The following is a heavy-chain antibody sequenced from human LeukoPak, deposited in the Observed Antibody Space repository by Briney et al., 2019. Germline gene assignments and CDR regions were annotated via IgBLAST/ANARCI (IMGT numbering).Heavy chain of an antibody. CDR3: ARDVTMVRGVMGWFDP. CDR1: GGSISSYY. D-gene: IGHD3-10*01. Sequence: SETLSLTCTVSGGSISSYYWSWIRQPPGKGLEWIWYIYYSGSTNYNPSLKSRITISVDTSKNQFSLKLSSVTAADTAVYYCARDVTMVRGVMGWFDPWGQGTLVTVSS. V-gene: IGHV4-59*12. CDR2: IYYSGST. J-gene: IGHJ5*02.